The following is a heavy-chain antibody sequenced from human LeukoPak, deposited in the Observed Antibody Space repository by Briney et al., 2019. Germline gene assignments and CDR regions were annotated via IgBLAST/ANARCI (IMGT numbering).Heavy chain of an antibody. CDR2: IDGSAATI. CDR3: ARGKVSAAY. V-gene: IGHV3-11*01. CDR1: GFTVSDYS. J-gene: IGHJ4*02. D-gene: IGHD2-21*02. Sequence: PGGSLRLSCAASGFTVSDYSMNWIRQAPGQGLEWISNIDGSAATIYYADSVKGRFTISRDNAKNSLYLQMNSLRAEDTAVYYCARGKVSAAYWGQGTLVTVSS.